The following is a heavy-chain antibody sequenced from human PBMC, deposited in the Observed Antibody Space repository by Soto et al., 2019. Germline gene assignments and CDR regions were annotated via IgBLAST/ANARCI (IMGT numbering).Heavy chain of an antibody. J-gene: IGHJ5*02. CDR2: IYHSGST. CDR3: ARDQLEGNWFDP. Sequence: QLQLQESGSGLVRPSQTLSLTCAVPGGPISSGGYSWNWIQQPPGKGLEGIGYIYHSGSTLYNPSLKSRVTISVDKSKNQFSLKLSSVTAADTAVYYCARDQLEGNWFDPWGQGTLVTVSS. D-gene: IGHD1-1*01. CDR1: GGPISSGGYS. V-gene: IGHV4-30-2*01.